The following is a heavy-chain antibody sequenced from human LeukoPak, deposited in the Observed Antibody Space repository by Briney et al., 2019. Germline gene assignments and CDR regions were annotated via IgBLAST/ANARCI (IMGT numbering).Heavy chain of an antibody. CDR1: GFTFSSSW. V-gene: IGHV3-7*05. CDR2: INEDGSDK. Sequence: GGSLRLSCAASGFTFSSSWMTWVRQAPGKGLEWVAHINEDGSDKYYVDSVTGRFSISRDNTKNSLYLRMSSLRAEDTAVYYCATWSNAWEFDYWGQGTLVSVS. J-gene: IGHJ4*02. CDR3: ATWSNAWEFDY. D-gene: IGHD1-26*01.